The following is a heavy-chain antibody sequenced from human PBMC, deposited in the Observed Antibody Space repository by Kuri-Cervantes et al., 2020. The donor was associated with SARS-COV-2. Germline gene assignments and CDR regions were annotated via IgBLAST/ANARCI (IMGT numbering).Heavy chain of an antibody. V-gene: IGHV1-69*06. CDR1: GCTFSSYA. J-gene: IGHJ3*02. CDR3: ARVMLLNSMIVVVHGFDI. Sequence: SVKVSCKASGCTFSSYAISWVRQAPGQGLEWMGGIIPIFGTANYAQKFQGRVTITADKSTSTAYMELSSLRSEDTAVYYCARVMLLNSMIVVVHGFDIRGQGTMVTVSS. D-gene: IGHD3-22*01. CDR2: IIPIFGTA.